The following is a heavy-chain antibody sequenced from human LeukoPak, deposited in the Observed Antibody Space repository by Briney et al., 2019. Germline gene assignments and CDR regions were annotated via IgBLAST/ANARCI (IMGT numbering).Heavy chain of an antibody. CDR1: GFALSSHW. CDR2: ISGSGGDT. Sequence: PGGSLRLSCAASGFALSSHWMTWVRQAPGKGPEWVSAISGSGGDTYYADSVKGRFTISRDNSKNTLYLQMNSLRAEDTAVYYCAKKGATTGDFDYWGQGTLVTVSS. J-gene: IGHJ4*02. CDR3: AKKGATTGDFDY. D-gene: IGHD1-26*01. V-gene: IGHV3-23*01.